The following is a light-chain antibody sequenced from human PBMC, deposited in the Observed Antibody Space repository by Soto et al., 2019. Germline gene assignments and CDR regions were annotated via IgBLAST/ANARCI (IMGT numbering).Light chain of an antibody. CDR3: CSYAGSSTLL. V-gene: IGLV2-23*01. Sequence: QSVLTQPASGSGSPGQSITISCTGTSSDVGSYNLVSWYQQHPGKAPKVLIYEDNKRPSGASDHFSGSKSGNTASLTISGLQAEDEADYFCCSYAGSSTLLFGEGTKLTVL. J-gene: IGLJ3*02. CDR2: EDN. CDR1: SSDVGSYNL.